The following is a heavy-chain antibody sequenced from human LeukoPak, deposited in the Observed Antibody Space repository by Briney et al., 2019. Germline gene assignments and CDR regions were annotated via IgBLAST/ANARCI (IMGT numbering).Heavy chain of an antibody. Sequence: GGSLRLSCAASGFTFSNYAMTWVRQAPGKGLEWVSGISGSGGGTYYADSVKGRFTISRDNSKNTVYLQMNNLRVEDTAVYYCARIGAFDIWGQGTLVTVSS. D-gene: IGHD2-15*01. CDR3: ARIGAFDI. CDR2: ISGSGGGT. V-gene: IGHV3-23*01. CDR1: GFTFSNYA. J-gene: IGHJ3*02.